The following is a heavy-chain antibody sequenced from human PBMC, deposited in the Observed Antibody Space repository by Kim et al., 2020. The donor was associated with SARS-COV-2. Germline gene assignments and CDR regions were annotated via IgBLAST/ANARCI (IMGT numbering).Heavy chain of an antibody. J-gene: IGHJ4*02. CDR3: ARDRQRAGTGVDY. Sequence: YAQSVKGQITTNPATSTTQFSLQLNSVTPEDTAVYYCARDRQRAGTGVDYWGQGTLVTVSS. V-gene: IGHV6-1*01. D-gene: IGHD6-19*01.